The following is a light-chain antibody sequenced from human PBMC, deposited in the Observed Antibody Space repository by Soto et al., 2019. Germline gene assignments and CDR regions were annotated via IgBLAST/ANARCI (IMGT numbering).Light chain of an antibody. V-gene: IGKV3-15*01. CDR2: RAT. Sequence: ETIMTQSPATLSVSPGERATLSCRASQTVSNNLAWYQQRPGQAPRLLIFRATNRATGVPDRFSATGSGTEFTLTISSLQSEDFAVYYCQQYNNWPPGTFGQGTKVEIK. CDR3: QQYNNWPPGT. J-gene: IGKJ1*01. CDR1: QTVSNN.